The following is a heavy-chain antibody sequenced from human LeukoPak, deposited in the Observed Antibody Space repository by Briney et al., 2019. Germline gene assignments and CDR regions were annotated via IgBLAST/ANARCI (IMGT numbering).Heavy chain of an antibody. J-gene: IGHJ4*02. D-gene: IGHD5-24*01. CDR1: GFTFSSYS. V-gene: IGHV3-48*01. CDR2: ISSSSSTI. Sequence: GGSLRLSCAASGFTFSSYSMNWVRQAPGKGLEWVSYISSSSSTIYYADSVKGRFTISRDNSKNTLYLQMNSLRAEDTAVYYCARNYHFDYWGQGTLVTVSS. CDR3: ARNYHFDY.